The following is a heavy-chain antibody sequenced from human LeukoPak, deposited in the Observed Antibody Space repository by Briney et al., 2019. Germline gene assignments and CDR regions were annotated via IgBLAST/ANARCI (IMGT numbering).Heavy chain of an antibody. J-gene: IGHJ3*02. CDR2: INHSGST. CDR3: ARGVHPDAFDI. Sequence: SETLSLTCAVYGGSFSGYYWSWIRQPPGKGLEWIGEINHSGSTNYSPSLKSRVTISVDTSKNQFSLKLSSVTAADTAVYYCARGVHPDAFDIWGQGTMVTVSS. V-gene: IGHV4-34*01. CDR1: GGSFSGYY. D-gene: IGHD1-14*01.